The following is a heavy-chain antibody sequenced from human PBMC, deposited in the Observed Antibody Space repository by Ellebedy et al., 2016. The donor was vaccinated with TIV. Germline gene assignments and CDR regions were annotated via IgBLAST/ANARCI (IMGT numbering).Heavy chain of an antibody. J-gene: IGHJ4*02. Sequence: GESLKISXAASGFTFSSYAMHWVRQAPGKGLEWVAVISYDGSNKYYADSVKGRFTISRDNSKNTLYLQMNSLRAEDTAVYYCARDSELDYWGQGTLVTVSS. CDR2: ISYDGSNK. CDR3: ARDSELDY. V-gene: IGHV3-30-3*01. CDR1: GFTFSSYA.